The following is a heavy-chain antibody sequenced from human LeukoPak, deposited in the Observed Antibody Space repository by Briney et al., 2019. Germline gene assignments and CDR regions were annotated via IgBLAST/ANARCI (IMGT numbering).Heavy chain of an antibody. Sequence: PSETLSLTCTVSGGSINSYYWSWFRQPPGKGLEWIGYIYHSGTTNYNPSLKSRATISVDTSKSQFFLRLTSVTAADTAVYYCARGPYYDFWSGSGALDIWGQGTKVTVSS. CDR3: ARGPYYDFWSGSGALDI. CDR1: GGSINSYY. CDR2: IYHSGTT. J-gene: IGHJ3*02. V-gene: IGHV4-59*01. D-gene: IGHD3-3*01.